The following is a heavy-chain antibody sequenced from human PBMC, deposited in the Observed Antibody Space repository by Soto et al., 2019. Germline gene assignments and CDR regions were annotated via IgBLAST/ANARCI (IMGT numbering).Heavy chain of an antibody. CDR1: EFPLISYG. CDR3: ARDSNGMDV. Sequence: PGGSLRLSCGASEFPLISYGMHWVRQAPGKGLEWVAVIWYDGSNKYYADSVKGRFTISRDNSKNTLYLQMNSLRAEDTAVYYCARDSNGMDVWGQGTTVTVSS. CDR2: IWYDGSNK. J-gene: IGHJ6*02. V-gene: IGHV3-33*01.